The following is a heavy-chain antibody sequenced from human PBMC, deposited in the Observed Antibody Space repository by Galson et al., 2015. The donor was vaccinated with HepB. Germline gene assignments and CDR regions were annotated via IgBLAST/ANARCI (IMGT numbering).Heavy chain of an antibody. Sequence: PALVTPTQTLTLTCTFSGFSLSTSGVGVGWIRQPPGKALEWLALIYWDDDKRYSPSLKSRLTITKDTSKNQVVLTMTNMDPVDTATYYCARRNGYFDYWGQGTLVTVSS. CDR1: GFSLSTSGVG. J-gene: IGHJ4*02. CDR2: IYWDDDK. CDR3: ARRNGYFDY. D-gene: IGHD4-11*01. V-gene: IGHV2-5*02.